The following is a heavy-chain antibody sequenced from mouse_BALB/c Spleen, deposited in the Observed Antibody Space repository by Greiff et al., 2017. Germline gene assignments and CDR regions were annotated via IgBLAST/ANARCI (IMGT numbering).Heavy chain of an antibody. CDR2: IWGDGGK. D-gene: IGHD1-2*01. CDR3: AKEMGVYYGSYYYAMDY. CDR1: GFSLTSYG. Sequence: QVQLKESGPGLVAPSQSLSITCTVSGFSLTSYGVSWVRQPPGKGLEWLGVIWGDGGKIYHSALISRLSISKDNPKSQVFLKLNSLQTDDTATYYCAKEMGVYYGSYYYAMDYWGQGTSVTVSS. J-gene: IGHJ4*01. V-gene: IGHV2-3*01.